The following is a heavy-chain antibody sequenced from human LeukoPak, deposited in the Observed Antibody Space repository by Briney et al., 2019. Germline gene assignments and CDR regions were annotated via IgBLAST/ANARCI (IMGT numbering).Heavy chain of an antibody. D-gene: IGHD5-12*01. CDR1: GFTFNSYA. CDR2: ISFDGSNK. CDR3: AKDPHIVASP. V-gene: IGHV3-30-3*01. Sequence: GGSLRLSCAASGFTFNSYAMHWVRQAPGKGLQWVAIISFDGSNKYYADSVKGRFTISRDTSKNTLYLQMNSLRAEDTAVYYCAKDPHIVASPWGQGTLVTVSS. J-gene: IGHJ5*02.